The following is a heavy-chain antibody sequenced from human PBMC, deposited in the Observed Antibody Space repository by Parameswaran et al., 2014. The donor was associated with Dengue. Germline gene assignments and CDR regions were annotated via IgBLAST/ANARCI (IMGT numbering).Heavy chain of an antibody. Sequence: VRQMPGKGLEWIGSIYYSGSTYYNPSLKSRVTISVDTSKNQFSLKLSSVTAADTAVYYCARRVLWDFDAFDIWGQGTMVTVSS. J-gene: IGHJ3*02. CDR3: ARRVLWDFDAFDI. CDR2: IYYSGST. V-gene: IGHV4-39*01. D-gene: IGHD3/OR15-3a*01.